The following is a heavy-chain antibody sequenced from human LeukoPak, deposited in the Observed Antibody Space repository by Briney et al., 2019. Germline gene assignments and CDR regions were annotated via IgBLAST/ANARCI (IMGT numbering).Heavy chain of an antibody. CDR1: GYTFTGYY. CDR2: INPNSGGT. J-gene: IGHJ6*02. Sequence: ASVKVSCKASGYTFTGYYMHWVRQAPGQGLEWMGWINPNSGGTNCAQKFQGRVTMTRDTSISTAYMELSRLRSDDTAVYYCARGSGQLWLPPQIGGMDVWGQGTTVTVSS. CDR3: ARGSGQLWLPPQIGGMDV. V-gene: IGHV1-2*02. D-gene: IGHD5-18*01.